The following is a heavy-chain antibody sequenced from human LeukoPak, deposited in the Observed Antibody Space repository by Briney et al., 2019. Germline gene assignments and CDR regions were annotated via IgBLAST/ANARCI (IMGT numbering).Heavy chain of an antibody. D-gene: IGHD3-22*01. CDR1: GGSISSGGYY. V-gene: IGHV4-31*03. J-gene: IGHJ4*02. CDR2: IYYSGST. CDR3: ARDRRYYDSSGYTSV. Sequence: SETLSLTCTVSGGSISSGGYYWRWIRQHPGKGLEWIGYIYYSGSTYYNPSLKSRVTISVDTSKNQFSLKLSSVTAADTAVYYCARDRRYYDSSGYTSVWGQGTLVTVSS.